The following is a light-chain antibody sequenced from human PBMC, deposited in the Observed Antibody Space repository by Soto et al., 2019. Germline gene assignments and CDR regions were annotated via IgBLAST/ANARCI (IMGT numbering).Light chain of an antibody. CDR3: SSYTSSSTYV. Sequence: QSALTQPASVSGSPGQSITISCTGTSSDVGYYNYVSWYQQHPGKAPKLMIYDVRNRPSGVSNLFSGSKSGNTASLTISGLQAEDEADYYCSSYTSSSTYVFGTGTKLTVL. V-gene: IGLV2-14*03. J-gene: IGLJ1*01. CDR2: DVR. CDR1: SSDVGYYNY.